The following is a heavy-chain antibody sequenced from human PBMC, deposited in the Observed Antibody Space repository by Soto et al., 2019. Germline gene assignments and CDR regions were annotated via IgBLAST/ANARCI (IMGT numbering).Heavy chain of an antibody. Sequence: QLQLQESGSGLVKPSQTLSLTCAVSGGSISSGGYSWSWIRQPPGKGLEWIGYIYHSGSTYYNPSLKRRVTITVARSNNQFSLKLSSVTAADTAVYYCARVWGRSSPIFDYWGQGTLVTVSS. D-gene: IGHD6-6*01. CDR2: IYHSGST. CDR1: GGSISSGGYS. CDR3: ARVWGRSSPIFDY. J-gene: IGHJ4*02. V-gene: IGHV4-30-2*01.